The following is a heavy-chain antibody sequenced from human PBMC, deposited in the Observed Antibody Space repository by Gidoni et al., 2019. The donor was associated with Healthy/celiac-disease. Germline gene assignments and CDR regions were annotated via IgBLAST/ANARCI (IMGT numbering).Heavy chain of an antibody. CDR3: ARPPDYGDYWDWYFDL. CDR2: IYYSGST. CDR1: GGSISSSSYY. Sequence: QLQLQESGPGLVKPSETLSLTCTVSGGSISSSSYYWGWIRQPPGKGLEWIGSIYYSGSTYYNPSLKSRVTISVDTSKNQFSLKLSSVTAADTAVYYCARPPDYGDYWDWYFDLWGRGTLVTVSS. D-gene: IGHD4-17*01. V-gene: IGHV4-39*01. J-gene: IGHJ2*01.